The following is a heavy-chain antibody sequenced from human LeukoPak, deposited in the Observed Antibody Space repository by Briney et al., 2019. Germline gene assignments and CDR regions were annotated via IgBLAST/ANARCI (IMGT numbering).Heavy chain of an antibody. Sequence: ASVNVSCKASGYTFTGYYMHWERQAPGDGLEWIGRINPNSGGTNYAQKFQGRVTMTRDTPISTADVALSRLRSDDTAVYYCARFSIVVVISNFDYWGQGTLVTVSS. CDR1: GYTFTGYY. V-gene: IGHV1-2*06. CDR3: ARFSIVVVISNFDY. J-gene: IGHJ4*02. D-gene: IGHD2-21*01. CDR2: INPNSGGT.